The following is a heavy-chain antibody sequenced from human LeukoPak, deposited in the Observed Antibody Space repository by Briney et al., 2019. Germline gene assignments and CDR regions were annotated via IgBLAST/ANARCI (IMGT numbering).Heavy chain of an antibody. CDR1: GFTFSSYW. J-gene: IGHJ4*02. Sequence: GGSLRLSCAASGFTFSSYWMHWVRQAPGKGLVWVSHIINDGSSTSYADSVKGRVTISRDKAKNMLYLQMNSLRAEDTAVYYCARSDGGFDYWGQGTLVTVSA. D-gene: IGHD5-24*01. CDR3: ARSDGGFDY. CDR2: IINDGSST. V-gene: IGHV3-74*01.